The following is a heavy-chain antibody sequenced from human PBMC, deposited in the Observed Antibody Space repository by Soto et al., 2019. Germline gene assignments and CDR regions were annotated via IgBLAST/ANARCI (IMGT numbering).Heavy chain of an antibody. CDR1: GGSISSGCYY. D-gene: IGHD4-17*01. CDR2: IYYSGST. J-gene: IGHJ5*02. CDR3: ASEMGVEGVTTNH. V-gene: IGHV4-31*03. Sequence: SETLSLTCTVSGGSISSGCYYWSWIRQHPGKGLEWIGYIYYSGSTYYNPSLKSRVTISVDTSKNQFSLKLSSVTAADTAVYYCASEMGVEGVTTNHWGQGTLVIVSS.